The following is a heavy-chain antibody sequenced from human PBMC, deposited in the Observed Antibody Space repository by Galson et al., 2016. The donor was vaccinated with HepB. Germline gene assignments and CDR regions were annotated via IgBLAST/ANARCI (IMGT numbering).Heavy chain of an antibody. Sequence: LSLTCTVSGGSISSGDHYWSWVSQTPGKGLEWVGYIYYSGSTSYNPSIKSRLAISVDRSKNQFSLMLSSVTAADTAVYYCAGADYGGCLAYWGQGSLVTVSS. CDR2: IYYSGST. CDR1: GGSISSGDHY. D-gene: IGHD4-23*01. CDR3: AGADYGGCLAY. V-gene: IGHV4-30-4*01. J-gene: IGHJ4*02.